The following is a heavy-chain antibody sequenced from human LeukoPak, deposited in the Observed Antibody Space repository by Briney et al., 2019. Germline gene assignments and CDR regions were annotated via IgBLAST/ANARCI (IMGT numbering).Heavy chain of an antibody. D-gene: IGHD6-6*01. Sequence: PGGSLRLSCAVSGFTFRSYWMHWVRQAPGKGLVWVSRISGDGSVTNYADSVKGRFTISRDNAKNTVYLQMNSLRAEDTAVYYCARYSSSSGGASHYLDYWGQGTLVTVSS. J-gene: IGHJ4*02. V-gene: IGHV3-74*01. CDR3: ARYSSSSGGASHYLDY. CDR2: ISGDGSVT. CDR1: GFTFRSYW.